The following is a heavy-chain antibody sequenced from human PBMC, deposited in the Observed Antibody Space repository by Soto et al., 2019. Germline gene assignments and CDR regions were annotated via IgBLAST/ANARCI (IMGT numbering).Heavy chain of an antibody. J-gene: IGHJ6*02. CDR3: ARGGGSGSTPYYYYGMDV. Sequence: QVQLVESGGGVVQTGRSLRLSCAASGFTFSSYGMHWVRQAPGKGREWVAVIWYDGSNKYYADSVKGRFTISRDNSKNTMYLQMTNLRAEDTAVYYCARGGGSGSTPYYYYGMDVWGQGTTVTVSS. CDR1: GFTFSSYG. V-gene: IGHV3-33*01. CDR2: IWYDGSNK. D-gene: IGHD3-10*01.